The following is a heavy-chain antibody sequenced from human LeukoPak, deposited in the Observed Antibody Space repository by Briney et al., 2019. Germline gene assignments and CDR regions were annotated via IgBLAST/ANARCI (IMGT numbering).Heavy chain of an antibody. D-gene: IGHD3-10*01. Sequence: ASVKVSCKASGYTFTSYGISWVRQAPGQGLEWMGWISAYNGNTNYAQKLQGRVTMTTDTSTSTAYMELRSLRSDDTAVYYCARDWGVLRGLYYFDYWGQGTPVTVSS. CDR1: GYTFTSYG. CDR3: ARDWGVLRGLYYFDY. J-gene: IGHJ4*02. V-gene: IGHV1-18*01. CDR2: ISAYNGNT.